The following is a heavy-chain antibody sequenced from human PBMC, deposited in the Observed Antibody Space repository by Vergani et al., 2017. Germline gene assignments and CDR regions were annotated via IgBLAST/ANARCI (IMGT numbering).Heavy chain of an antibody. V-gene: IGHV1-69*01. Sequence: QVQLVQSGAEVKKPGSSVKVSCKASGGTFSSYAISWVRQAPGQGLEWMGGIIPIFGTANYAQKFQGRVTITADESTSTAYMELSSLRSEDTAVYYCARALGNVIGGYYYYYMDVWGKGTTVTVSS. CDR3: ARALGNVIGGYYYYYMDV. J-gene: IGHJ6*03. CDR1: GGTFSSYA. D-gene: IGHD1-1*01. CDR2: IIPIFGTA.